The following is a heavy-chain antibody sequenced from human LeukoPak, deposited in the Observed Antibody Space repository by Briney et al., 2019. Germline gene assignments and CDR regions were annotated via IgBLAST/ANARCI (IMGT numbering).Heavy chain of an antibody. CDR2: IKQDGSEK. D-gene: IGHD5-24*01. CDR1: GFSFSNDW. Sequence: PGGSLRLSCAASGFSFSNDWMSWVRQAPGKGLSWVANIKQDGSEKYYVGSVKGRFTISRDNARNSLYLQMNSLRAEDTAMYYCARERWLQLWYFDYWGQGTLVTVSS. V-gene: IGHV3-7*04. CDR3: ARERWLQLWYFDY. J-gene: IGHJ4*02.